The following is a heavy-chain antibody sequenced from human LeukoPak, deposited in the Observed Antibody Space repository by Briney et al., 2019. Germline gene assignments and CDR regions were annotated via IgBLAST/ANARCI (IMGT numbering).Heavy chain of an antibody. J-gene: IGHJ6*03. V-gene: IGHV1-69*05. D-gene: IGHD4-17*01. Sequence: SVRVSCRASGGTFSSYAISWVRQAPGQGLEWMGRIIPIFGTANYAQKFQGRVTITTDESTSTAYMELSSLRSEDTAVYYCAREPISPSDYGDPRVYYYMDVWGKGTTVTVSS. CDR1: GGTFSSYA. CDR2: IIPIFGTA. CDR3: AREPISPSDYGDPRVYYYMDV.